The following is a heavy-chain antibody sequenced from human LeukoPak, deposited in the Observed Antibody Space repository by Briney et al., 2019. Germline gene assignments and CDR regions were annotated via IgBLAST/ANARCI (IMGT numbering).Heavy chain of an antibody. D-gene: IGHD6-19*01. J-gene: IGHJ4*02. V-gene: IGHV1-69*13. CDR1: GGTFSSYA. CDR2: IIPSFGTA. CDR3: AGAHRSTLYSSGWYYFDY. Sequence: ASVKVSCKASGGTFSSYAISWVRQAPGQGLEWMGGIIPSFGTANYAQKFQGRVTITADESTSTAYMELSSLRSEDTAVYYCAGAHRSTLYSSGWYYFDYWGQGTLVTVSS.